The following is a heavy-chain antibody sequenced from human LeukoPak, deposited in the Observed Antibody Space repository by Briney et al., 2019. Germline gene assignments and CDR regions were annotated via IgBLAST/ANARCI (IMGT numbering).Heavy chain of an antibody. CDR2: ISNRGYST. D-gene: IGHD1/OR15-1a*01. Sequence: GGSLRLSCAASGFSFSDHYMSWIRQTPGEGLEWVSYISNRGYSTYYADSVKGRFTISRDNAKNSLYLEMQSLRAEDTAVYYCARNKRRFDQWGQGTVVTVSS. J-gene: IGHJ4*02. CDR1: GFSFSDHY. CDR3: ARNKRRFDQ. V-gene: IGHV3-11*01.